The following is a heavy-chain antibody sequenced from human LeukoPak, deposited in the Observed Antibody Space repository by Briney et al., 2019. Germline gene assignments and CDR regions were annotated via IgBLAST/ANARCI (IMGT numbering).Heavy chain of an antibody. Sequence: GGSLRLSCAASGFTFSNYGMHWVRQAPGKGLEWVSVISYDGSNKYYADSVKGRFTISRDNSKNTLYLQMNSLRAEDTALYYCAKVSAAGTSLYYYGMDVWGQGTTVTVSS. J-gene: IGHJ6*02. V-gene: IGHV3-30*18. D-gene: IGHD6-13*01. CDR1: GFTFSNYG. CDR2: ISYDGSNK. CDR3: AKVSAAGTSLYYYGMDV.